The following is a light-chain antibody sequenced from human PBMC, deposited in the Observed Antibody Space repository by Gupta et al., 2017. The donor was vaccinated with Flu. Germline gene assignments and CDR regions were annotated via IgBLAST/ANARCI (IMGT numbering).Light chain of an antibody. CDR2: GAF. J-gene: IGKJ1*01. CDR1: QNISSRY. Sequence: EIVLTQSPGTLSLSPGERGTLSCWASQNISSRYLAWYQQKFGQAPRLLMYGAFNRATGIPDRFSGSGSGTDFTITISRLETEDFAVYYCHQHGSSPWTFGQGTKVEIK. CDR3: HQHGSSPWT. V-gene: IGKV3-20*01.